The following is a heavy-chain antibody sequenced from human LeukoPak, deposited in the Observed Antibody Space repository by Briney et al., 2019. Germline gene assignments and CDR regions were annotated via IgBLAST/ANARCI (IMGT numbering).Heavy chain of an antibody. J-gene: IGHJ5*02. Sequence: GASVKVSCKASGYTFTSYDINWVRQATGQGLEWMGWMNPNSGNTGYAQKFQGRVTITRNTSISTAYMELSSLRSEDTAVYYCARSRRSGYYYRFDPWGQRTLVTVSS. D-gene: IGHD3-22*01. V-gene: IGHV1-8*03. CDR1: GYTFTSYD. CDR3: ARSRRSGYYYRFDP. CDR2: MNPNSGNT.